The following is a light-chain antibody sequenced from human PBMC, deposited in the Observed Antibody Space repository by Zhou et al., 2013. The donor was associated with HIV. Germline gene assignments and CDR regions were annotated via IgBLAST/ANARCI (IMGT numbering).Light chain of an antibody. V-gene: IGKV2-28*01. CDR1: QSLLQSNGYNY. CDR2: KAF. J-gene: IGKJ1*01. Sequence: DIVMTQSPLSLPVTPGEPASISCRSSQSLLQSNGYNYLGWYLQKPGQSPQLLIYKAFHRASGVPDRFTGSVSGTDFTLRISRAEAEDVGIYVCMQATQLPRTFGQGTKVEI. CDR3: MQATQLPRT.